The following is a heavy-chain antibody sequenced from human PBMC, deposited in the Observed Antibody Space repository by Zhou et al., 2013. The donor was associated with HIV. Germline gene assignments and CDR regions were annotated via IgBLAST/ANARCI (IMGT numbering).Heavy chain of an antibody. CDR3: ARCYYDSSGCDY. J-gene: IGHJ4*02. CDR1: GYTFTGYY. V-gene: IGHV1-2*02. Sequence: QVQLEQSGSEVKEPGASVNVSCKASGYTFTGYYMHWVRQAPGQGLEWMGWINPNSGGTNYAQKFQGRVTMTRDTSISTAYMELSGLRSEDTAVYYCARCYYDSSGCDYWGQGTLVTVSS. CDR2: INPNSGGT. D-gene: IGHD3-22*01.